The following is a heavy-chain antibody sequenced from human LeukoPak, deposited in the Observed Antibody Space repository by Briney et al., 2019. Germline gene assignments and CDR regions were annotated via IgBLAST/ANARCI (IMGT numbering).Heavy chain of an antibody. CDR2: INHSGST. J-gene: IGHJ4*02. Sequence: GSLRLSCAASGFTFSNYAMSWVRQAPGKGLEWIGEINHSGSTNYNPSLKSRVTISVDTSKNQFSLKLSSVTAADTAVYYCARRRLFDYWGQGTLVTVSS. CDR1: GFTFSNYA. CDR3: ARRRLFDY. V-gene: IGHV4-34*01.